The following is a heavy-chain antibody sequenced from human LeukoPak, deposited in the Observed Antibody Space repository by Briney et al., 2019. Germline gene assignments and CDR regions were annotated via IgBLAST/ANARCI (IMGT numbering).Heavy chain of an antibody. CDR2: ITHSGST. CDR3: ARGLNYYDSIVPPTSNDY. V-gene: IGHV4-34*01. Sequence: SETLSLTCAVNGGSFSGYYWSWIRQPPGKGLEWIGEITHSGSTNYNPSLKSRVTISVDTSKNQFSLKLSSVTAADTAVYYCARGLNYYDSIVPPTSNDYWGQGTLVTVSS. D-gene: IGHD3-22*01. J-gene: IGHJ4*02. CDR1: GGSFSGYY.